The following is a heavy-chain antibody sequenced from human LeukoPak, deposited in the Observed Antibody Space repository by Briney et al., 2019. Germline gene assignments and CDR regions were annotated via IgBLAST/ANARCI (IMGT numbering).Heavy chain of an antibody. Sequence: ASVKVSCKASGGTFSSYAISWVRQAPGQGLEWMGGIIPIFGTANYAQKFRGRVTITADESTSTAYMELSSLRSEDTAVYYCARDHYDFWSGYQFDPWGQGTLVTVSS. CDR1: GGTFSSYA. D-gene: IGHD3-3*01. CDR2: IIPIFGTA. CDR3: ARDHYDFWSGYQFDP. J-gene: IGHJ5*02. V-gene: IGHV1-69*13.